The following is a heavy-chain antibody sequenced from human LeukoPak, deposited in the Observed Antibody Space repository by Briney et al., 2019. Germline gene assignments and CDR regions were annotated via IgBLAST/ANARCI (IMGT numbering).Heavy chain of an antibody. V-gene: IGHV3-11*01. J-gene: IGHJ4*02. D-gene: IGHD2-21*01. CDR3: ARDSAYCGGDCYLDY. CDR2: ISSSGSTI. Sequence: WVXYISSSGSTIYYADSVKGRFTISRDNAKNSLYLQMNSLRAEDTAVYYCARDSAYCGGDCYLDYWGQGTLVTVSS.